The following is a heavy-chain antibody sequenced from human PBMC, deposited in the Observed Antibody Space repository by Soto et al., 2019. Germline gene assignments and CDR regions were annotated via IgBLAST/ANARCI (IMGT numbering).Heavy chain of an antibody. V-gene: IGHV3-23*01. Sequence: EVQLLESGGSLVQRGGSLRLSCAASGFTFRTFAMSWVRQAPGKGLEWVSHISVSGGSTHYADSVKGRFTISRDNSKNTLYLQMSSLRAEDTAVYYCAKSHPYCPRGDCGAFDIWGQGTMVTVSS. CDR1: GFTFRTFA. J-gene: IGHJ3*02. CDR2: ISVSGGST. CDR3: AKSHPYCPRGDCGAFDI. D-gene: IGHD2-21*02.